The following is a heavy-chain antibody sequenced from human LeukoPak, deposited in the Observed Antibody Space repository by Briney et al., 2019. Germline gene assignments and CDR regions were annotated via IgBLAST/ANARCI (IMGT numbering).Heavy chain of an antibody. CDR1: GFTFDDYG. CDR3: PKGPSYGDYVAAFDL. Sequence: PGGSLRLSCAASGFTFDDYGMSWVRQAPGKGLEWVSGINWNGGSTGYADSVKGRFTISRDNSKNALYLQMNSLRAEDTAVYYCPKGPSYGDYVAAFDLWRQDTMVPVSS. D-gene: IGHD4-17*01. CDR2: INWNGGST. V-gene: IGHV3-20*04. J-gene: IGHJ3*01.